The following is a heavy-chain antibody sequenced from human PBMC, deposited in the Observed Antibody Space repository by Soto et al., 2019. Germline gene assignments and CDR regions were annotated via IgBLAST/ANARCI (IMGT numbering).Heavy chain of an antibody. Sequence: QVQLVQSGAEVRKPGASVKVSCKAFGYTFTSYYIYWVRQAPGQGLAGMGIIDPSGGSTNYALKLQDRVTMTRDTSTSTVYMELSSLRSEDTAVYYCARRSAMAAAENYVDYWGRGTLVTVSS. CDR2: IDPSGGST. CDR1: GYTFTSYY. D-gene: IGHD6-13*01. CDR3: ARRSAMAAAENYVDY. J-gene: IGHJ4*02. V-gene: IGHV1-46*01.